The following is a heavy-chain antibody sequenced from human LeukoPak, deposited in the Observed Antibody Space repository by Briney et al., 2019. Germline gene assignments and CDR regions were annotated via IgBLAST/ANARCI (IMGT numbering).Heavy chain of an antibody. CDR2: FDPEDGET. V-gene: IGHV1-24*01. J-gene: IGHJ4*02. D-gene: IGHD1-7*01. Sequence: ASVKVSCKVSGYTLTELSMHWVRQAPGEGLEWMGGFDPEDGETICAQKFQGRVTMTEDTSTDTAYMELSSLRSEDTAVYYCATASLWNYLYPDYWGQGTLVTVSS. CDR1: GYTLTELS. CDR3: ATASLWNYLYPDY.